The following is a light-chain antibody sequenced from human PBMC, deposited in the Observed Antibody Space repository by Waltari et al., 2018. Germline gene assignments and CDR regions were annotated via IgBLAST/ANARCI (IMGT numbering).Light chain of an antibody. J-gene: IGKJ1*01. CDR3: QNHERLPAM. CDR2: AAS. Sequence: EIVLTQSPGTLSLSPGERATLSGRASQSMSRYLAWYQQKPGQAPRLLIYAASSRATGIPDRFSGSGSGTDFSLTISRLEPEDFAVYYCQNHERLPAMFGQGTKVEIK. V-gene: IGKV3-20*01. CDR1: QSMSRY.